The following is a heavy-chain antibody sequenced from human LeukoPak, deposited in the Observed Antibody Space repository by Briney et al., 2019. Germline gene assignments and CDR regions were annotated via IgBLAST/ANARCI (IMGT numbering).Heavy chain of an antibody. CDR2: IFSNGDT. CDR3: TRDQMNY. D-gene: IGHD5-24*01. CDR1: EFPVSRNY. V-gene: IGHV3-53*01. J-gene: IGHJ4*02. Sequence: GGSLRLSCTASEFPVSRNYMLWVRRAPGEGLEWVSLIFSNGDTHYADSVKGRFTISRDTSKNTVSLQMNSLRVEDTAMYYCTRDQMNYWGQGTLVTVSS.